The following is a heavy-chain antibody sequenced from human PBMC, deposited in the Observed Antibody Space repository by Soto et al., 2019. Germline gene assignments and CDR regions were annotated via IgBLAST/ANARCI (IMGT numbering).Heavy chain of an antibody. D-gene: IGHD3-22*01. Sequence: SETLSITCAFYVGPFSVYYWSWIRQSPGTGLEWIGEINHSGSTNYNPSLKSRVTISVGTSKNQFSLKLTSVIAADTAVYYCARGIIYHDSSAYFDSWGQGTMVTVSS. V-gene: IGHV4-34*01. CDR3: ARGIIYHDSSAYFDS. CDR2: INHSGST. CDR1: VGPFSVYY. J-gene: IGHJ4*02.